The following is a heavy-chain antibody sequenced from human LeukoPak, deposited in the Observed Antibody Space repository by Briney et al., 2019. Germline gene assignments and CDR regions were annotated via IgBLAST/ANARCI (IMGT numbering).Heavy chain of an antibody. Sequence: GGSLRLSCAASGFTFSSYGMRWVRQAPGKGLEWVAVISYDGSNKYYADSVKGRFTISRDNSKNTLYLQMNSLRAEDTAVYYCAKDLSGNLDYWGQGTLVTVSS. CDR2: ISYDGSNK. V-gene: IGHV3-30*18. D-gene: IGHD1-26*01. CDR3: AKDLSGNLDY. CDR1: GFTFSSYG. J-gene: IGHJ4*02.